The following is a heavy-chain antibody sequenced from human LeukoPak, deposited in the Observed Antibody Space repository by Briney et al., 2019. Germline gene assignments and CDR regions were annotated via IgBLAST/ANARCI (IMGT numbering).Heavy chain of an antibody. CDR2: INPNSGGT. V-gene: IGHV1-2*02. CDR1: GYTFTSYY. D-gene: IGHD6-19*01. CDR3: ARGGASGGYSSGWYGYYYYYMDV. J-gene: IGHJ6*03. Sequence: ASVKVSCKASGYTFTSYYMHWVRQAPGQGLEWMGWINPNSGGTNYAQKFQGRVTMTRDTSISTAYMELSRLRSDDTAVYYCARGGASGGYSSGWYGYYYYYMDVWGKGTTVTVSS.